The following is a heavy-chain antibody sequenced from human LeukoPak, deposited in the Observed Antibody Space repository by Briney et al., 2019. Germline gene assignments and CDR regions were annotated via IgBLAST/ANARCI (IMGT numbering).Heavy chain of an antibody. V-gene: IGHV4-39*07. Sequence: SETLSLTCTVSGGSISSSSYYWGWIRQPPGKGLELIGSIHYTGSTYYNPSLKSRVTISVDTSNNQFSLKLTSVTAADTAVYYCARVSIAVSGTCDYWGQGTLVTVSS. CDR2: IHYTGST. D-gene: IGHD6-19*01. J-gene: IGHJ4*02. CDR3: ARVSIAVSGTCDY. CDR1: GGSISSSSYY.